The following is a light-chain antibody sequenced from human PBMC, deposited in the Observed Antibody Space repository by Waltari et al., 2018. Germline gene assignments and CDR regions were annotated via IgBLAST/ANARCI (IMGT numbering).Light chain of an antibody. V-gene: IGLV2-23*02. CDR2: EVS. CDR1: SSDVGSYNL. Sequence: QSALTQPASVSGSPGQSITISCTGTSSDVGSYNLVSWYQQHPGKAPKLMIYEVSKRPSGVSNRVSGSKSGNTASRTIAGLQAEDEADYYCCSYAGSSTVVFGGGTKLTVL. J-gene: IGLJ2*01. CDR3: CSYAGSSTVV.